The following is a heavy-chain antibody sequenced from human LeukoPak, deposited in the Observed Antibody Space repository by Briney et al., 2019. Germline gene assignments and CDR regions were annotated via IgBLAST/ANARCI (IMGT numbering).Heavy chain of an antibody. CDR2: ISYDGKNK. V-gene: IGHV3-30*04. D-gene: IGHD1-26*01. J-gene: IGHJ4*02. CDR1: VFTFSSYA. CDR3: AREGFRNSVDY. Sequence: PGGSLRLSCAASVFTFSSYAMHWVRQAPGKGLEWVAIISYDGKNKYYAESVKGRFTISRDNAKNSLYLQMNSLRAEDTAVYYCAREGFRNSVDYWGQGTLVTVSS.